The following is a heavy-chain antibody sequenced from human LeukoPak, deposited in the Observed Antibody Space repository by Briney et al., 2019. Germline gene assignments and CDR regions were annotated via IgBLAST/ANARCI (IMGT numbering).Heavy chain of an antibody. J-gene: IGHJ4*02. CDR3: AKDGGLWVSAHWGNS. V-gene: IGHV3-23*01. D-gene: IGHD3-16*01. CDR2: ITTSDGNT. CDR1: GFTFSSYT. Sequence: GGSLRLSCAASGFTFSSYTMSWVRQAPGKGLEWVSTITTSDGNTYYADSVKGQFTVSRDNSKNTLFLQMNSLRAEDTAVYYCAKDGGLWVSAHWGNSWGRGTLVTVSS.